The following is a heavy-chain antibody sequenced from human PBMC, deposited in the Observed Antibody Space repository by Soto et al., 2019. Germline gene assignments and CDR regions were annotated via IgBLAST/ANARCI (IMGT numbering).Heavy chain of an antibody. J-gene: IGHJ5*01. CDR1: GYSFTSYW. V-gene: IGHV5-51*01. CDR3: ARLLGYYDSSGYYYDS. D-gene: IGHD3-22*01. Sequence: PGESLKISCKGSGYSFTSYWIGWVRQMPGKGLEWMGIIYPGDSDTRYSPSFQGQVTISADKSISTAYLQWSSLKASDTAMYYCARLLGYYDSSGYYYDSWGQGTLVTVS. CDR2: IYPGDSDT.